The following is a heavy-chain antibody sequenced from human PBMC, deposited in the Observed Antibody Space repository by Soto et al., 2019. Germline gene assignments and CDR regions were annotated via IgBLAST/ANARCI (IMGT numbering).Heavy chain of an antibody. CDR2: TIPNFGTA. CDR3: ARGWAHSDSSVYYMYFEQ. J-gene: IGHJ4*02. Sequence: QVQLVQSGAEVKKPGSSLKVSCKASGGTFSSLAISWVRQAPGRGLEWMGGTIPNFGTANYAQKFQDRVTINADQYTTTAYMELSGLRSEVTAVHYCARGWAHSDSSVYYMYFEQWGQGTQVTVSS. CDR1: GGTFSSLA. D-gene: IGHD3-22*01. V-gene: IGHV1-69*01.